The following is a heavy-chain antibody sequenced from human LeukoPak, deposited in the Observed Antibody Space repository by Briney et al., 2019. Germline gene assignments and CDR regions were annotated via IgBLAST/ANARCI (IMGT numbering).Heavy chain of an antibody. V-gene: IGHV4-39*07. Sequence: SETLSLTCTVSGGSISSSSYYWGWIRQPPGKGLEWIGSIYYSGSTYYNPSLKSRVTISVDTSKNQFSLKLSSVTAADTAVYYCARGGEYSYGPDYWGQGTLVTVSS. CDR1: GGSISSSSYY. CDR2: IYYSGST. J-gene: IGHJ4*02. CDR3: ARGGEYSYGPDY. D-gene: IGHD5-18*01.